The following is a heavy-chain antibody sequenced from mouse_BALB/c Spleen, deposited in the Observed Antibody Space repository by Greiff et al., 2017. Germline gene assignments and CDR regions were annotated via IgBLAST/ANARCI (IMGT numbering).Heavy chain of an antibody. J-gene: IGHJ2*01. Sequence: EVQLQQSGPGLVKPSQSLSLTCTVTGYSITSDYAWNWIRQFPGNKLEWMGYISYSGSTSYNPSLKSRISITRDTSKNQFFLQLNSVTTEDTATYYCASYGQYRPFDYWGQGTTLTVSS. CDR1: GYSITSDYA. V-gene: IGHV3-2*02. CDR3: ASYGQYRPFDY. CDR2: ISYSGST. D-gene: IGHD1-2*01.